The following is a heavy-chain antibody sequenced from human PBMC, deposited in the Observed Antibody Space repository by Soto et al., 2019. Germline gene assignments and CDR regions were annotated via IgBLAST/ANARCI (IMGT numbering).Heavy chain of an antibody. V-gene: IGHV4-4*07. J-gene: IGHJ5*02. Sequence: SETLSLTCNVSVDSISSYFCNWIRQPAGKAPEWIGRIHTTGITNNNPSLKSRITMSVDTSKSQFSLKLRSVTAADTAVYYCARQNFGEGWFDPWGQGTLVTVSS. D-gene: IGHD3-10*01. CDR2: IHTTGIT. CDR1: VDSISSYF. CDR3: ARQNFGEGWFDP.